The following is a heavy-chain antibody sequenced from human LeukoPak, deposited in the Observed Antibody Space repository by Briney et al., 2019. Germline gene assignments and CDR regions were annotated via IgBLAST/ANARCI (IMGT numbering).Heavy chain of an antibody. CDR1: GGTFSSYA. Sequence: ASVKVSCKASGGTFSSYAISWVRQAPGQGLEWMGGIIPIFGTANYAQKFQGRVTITTDESTSTAYTELSSLRSEDTAVYYCARDLGRVIVGALTAPYYYYGMDVWGQGTTVTVSS. CDR2: IIPIFGTA. V-gene: IGHV1-69*05. D-gene: IGHD1-26*01. J-gene: IGHJ6*02. CDR3: ARDLGRVIVGALTAPYYYYGMDV.